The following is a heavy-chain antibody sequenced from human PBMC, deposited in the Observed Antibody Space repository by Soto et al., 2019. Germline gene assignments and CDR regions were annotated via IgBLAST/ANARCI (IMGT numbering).Heavy chain of an antibody. J-gene: IGHJ6*02. D-gene: IGHD5-12*01. CDR2: INHSGST. V-gene: IGHV4-34*01. CDR3: ARIPRGYSGSDV. CDR1: GGSFSGYY. Sequence: QVQLQQWGAGLLKPSETLSLTCAVYGGSFSGYYWSWIRQPPGKGLEWIGEINHSGSTNYNPSLKSRVTISVDTSKNQFSLKLSSVTAADTAVYYCARIPRGYSGSDVWGQGTTVTVSS.